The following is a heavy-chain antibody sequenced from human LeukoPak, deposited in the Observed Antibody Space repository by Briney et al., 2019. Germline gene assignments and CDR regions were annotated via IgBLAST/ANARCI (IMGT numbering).Heavy chain of an antibody. CDR3: ARDNWNLHYFDY. CDR2: IYCSGST. D-gene: IGHD1-20*01. J-gene: IGHJ4*02. V-gene: IGHV4-59*01. Sequence: TSETLSLTCTVSGGSISSYYWSWIRQPPGKGLEWIGYIYCSGSTNYNPSLKSRVTISVDTSKNQFSLKLSSVTAADTAVYYCARDNWNLHYFDYWGQGTPVTVSS. CDR1: GGSISSYY.